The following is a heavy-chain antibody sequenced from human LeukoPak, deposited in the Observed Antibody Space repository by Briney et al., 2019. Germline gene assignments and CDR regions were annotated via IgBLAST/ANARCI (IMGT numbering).Heavy chain of an antibody. Sequence: SETLSLTCSVSGGSISNYYWSWLRQPPGKGLEWIGSMYYSGSTNYNPSLKSRATISEDTSKKQFSLKLSSVTAADTAVYYCARAGYDTSGFWYFDLWGRGTLVTVSS. CDR1: GGSISNYY. CDR2: MYYSGST. V-gene: IGHV4-59*01. D-gene: IGHD3-22*01. J-gene: IGHJ2*01. CDR3: ARAGYDTSGFWYFDL.